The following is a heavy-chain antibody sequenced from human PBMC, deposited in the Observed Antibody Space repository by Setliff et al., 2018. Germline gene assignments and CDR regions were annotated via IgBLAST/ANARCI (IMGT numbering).Heavy chain of an antibody. CDR3: AKDGGEVY. D-gene: IGHD2-21*01. CDR1: GYTLTELS. J-gene: IGHJ4*02. Sequence: RASVKVSCKVSGYTLTELSMHWVRQAPGQGLEWMGRINPNSGGTNYAQKFQGRVTMTRDTSISTAYMELSRLTSDDTAVYYCAKDGGEVYWGQGTLVTVSS. CDR2: INPNSGGT. V-gene: IGHV1-2*06.